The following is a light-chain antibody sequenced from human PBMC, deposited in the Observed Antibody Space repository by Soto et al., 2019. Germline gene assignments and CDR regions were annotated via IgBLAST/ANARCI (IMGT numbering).Light chain of an antibody. Sequence: QSVLTQPASVSGSPGQSITISCTGTSSDVGSYNYVSWYQQHPGKAPKLMIFDVSNRPSGVSNRFSGSKSGYTASLTISGLRAEDEADYYCSSYTSPSTYVFGTGTKVTVL. J-gene: IGLJ1*01. CDR3: SSYTSPSTYV. V-gene: IGLV2-14*01. CDR2: DVS. CDR1: SSDVGSYNY.